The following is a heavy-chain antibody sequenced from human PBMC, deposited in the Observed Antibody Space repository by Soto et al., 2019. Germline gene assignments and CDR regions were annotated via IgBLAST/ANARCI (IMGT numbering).Heavy chain of an antibody. D-gene: IGHD1-7*01. CDR2: INPSAYSSTSGGSA. CDR3: ARDANYALTFHYYGMDV. Sequence: ASVKVSCKASGYPFTTYYIHWVRQAPGHGPEWMGKINPSAYSSTSGGSASYAQKFQGRVTLTRDTSASTVYMELISLGSEDTAIYYCARDANYALTFHYYGMDVWGQGTTVTVSS. CDR1: GYPFTTYY. V-gene: IGHV1-46*01. J-gene: IGHJ6*02.